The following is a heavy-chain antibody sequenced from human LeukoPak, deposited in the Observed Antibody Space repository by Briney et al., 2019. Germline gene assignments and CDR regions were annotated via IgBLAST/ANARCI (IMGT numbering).Heavy chain of an antibody. CDR3: AREPSGYCNDDGCQDWFDP. CDR1: GGTFSSYA. D-gene: IGHD2-15*01. J-gene: IGHJ5*02. Sequence: ASVKVSCKASGGTFSSYAISWVRQAPGQGLEWMGGIIPIFGTANYAQKFQGRVTITADESTSTAYMELSSLRSEDTAVYYCAREPSGYCNDDGCQDWFDPWGQGTLVTVSS. V-gene: IGHV1-69*13. CDR2: IIPIFGTA.